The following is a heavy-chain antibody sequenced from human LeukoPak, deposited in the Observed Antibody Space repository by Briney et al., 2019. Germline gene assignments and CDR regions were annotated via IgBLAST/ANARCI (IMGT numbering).Heavy chain of an antibody. CDR3: AKRLVCDSHRCLGFDV. CDR2: ISASDDTT. J-gene: IGHJ3*01. D-gene: IGHD2/OR15-2a*01. CDR1: GGSFSGYY. V-gene: IGHV3-23*01. Sequence: ETLSLTCAVYGGSFSGYYWSWIRQPPGKGLEWVSAISASDDTTYYADSVKDRFNISRDNSKNTLYLQMNGLRAEDTAIYYCAKRLVCDSHRCLGFDVWGRGTMVTVSS.